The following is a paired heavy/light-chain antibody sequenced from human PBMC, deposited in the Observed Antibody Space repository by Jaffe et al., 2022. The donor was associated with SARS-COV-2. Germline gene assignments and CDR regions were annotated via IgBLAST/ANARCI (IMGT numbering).Heavy chain of an antibody. CDR2: IRSKADGGTI. D-gene: IGHD3-10*01. CDR3: TAYQNYFRSGIQSNV. J-gene: IGHJ6*04. CDR1: GFTFSNAW. Sequence: EVQLVESGGGLAKPGGSLRLSCAASGFTFSNAWMNWVRQAPGKGLEWVARIRSKADGGTIEYAAAVKGRFTISRDDSKDTLYLQMSSLKTEDTALYHCTAYQNYFRSGIQSNVWGKGTTVTVSS. V-gene: IGHV3-15*01.
Light chain of an antibody. J-gene: IGKJ1*01. CDR1: QSLLNSNGYNY. Sequence: DIVMTQSPLSLPVTPGEPASISCRSSQSLLNSNGYNYLDWYLQKPGQSPQLLIYLGSNRASGVPDRFSGSGSGTVFTLEISRVEAEDVGVYFCIQVLHTPPTFGQGTKVEIK. CDR3: IQVLHTPPT. V-gene: IGKV2-28*01. CDR2: LGS.